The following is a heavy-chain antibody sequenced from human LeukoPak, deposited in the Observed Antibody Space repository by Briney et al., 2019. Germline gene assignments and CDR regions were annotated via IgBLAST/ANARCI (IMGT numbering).Heavy chain of an antibody. V-gene: IGHV3-64*01. CDR2: ISSNGGST. J-gene: IGHJ4*02. CDR1: GFTFSSNA. D-gene: IGHD2-2*02. Sequence: GGSLRLSCAASGFTFSSNAMHWVRQAPGKGLEYVSAISSNGGSTYYANSVKGRFTISRDNSKNTLYLQMGSLRADDMAVYYCAREHCSATSCYKTIDYWGRGTLVTVSS. CDR3: AREHCSATSCYKTIDY.